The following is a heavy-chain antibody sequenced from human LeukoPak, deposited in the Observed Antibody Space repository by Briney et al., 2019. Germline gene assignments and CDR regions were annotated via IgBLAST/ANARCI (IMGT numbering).Heavy chain of an antibody. CDR1: GLSFGAHA. CDR3: AKDRGYYVDTGTINF. CDR2: VGGGGQRT. V-gene: IGHV3-23*01. D-gene: IGHD3-22*01. Sequence: GGSLRLSCAATGLSFGAHAMHWVRQAPGMGLEWVSGVGGGGQRTHYADSVKGRFTISRDNSKNTLYLQMNSLRAEDTAIYYCAKDRGYYVDTGTINFWGQGTLVTVSS. J-gene: IGHJ4*02.